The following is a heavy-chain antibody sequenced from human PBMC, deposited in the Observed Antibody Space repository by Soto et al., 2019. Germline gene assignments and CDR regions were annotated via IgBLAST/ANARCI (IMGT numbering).Heavy chain of an antibody. CDR1: GFSFSSSW. CDR2: INSDGTTT. V-gene: IGHV3-74*01. Sequence: EVQLVESGGGLIQPVGSLRLSCAASGFSFSSSWMHWVRQAPGKGLVWVSRINSDGTTTNYADSVKGRFTISRDNAKNTLYLQMNSLRAEDTAVYFCARGPTGWYGYDYWGQGTLVTVSS. J-gene: IGHJ4*02. CDR3: ARGPTGWYGYDY. D-gene: IGHD6-19*01.